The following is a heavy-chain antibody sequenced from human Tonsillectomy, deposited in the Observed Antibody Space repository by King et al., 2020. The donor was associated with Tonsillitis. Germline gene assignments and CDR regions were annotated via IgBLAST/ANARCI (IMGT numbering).Heavy chain of an antibody. CDR1: GYTFTSYG. V-gene: IGHV1-18*01. J-gene: IGHJ2*01. CDR3: ARGHLSKSSSWYMYVDL. Sequence: QLVQSGAEVKKPGASVKVSCKASGYTFTSYGISWVRQAPGQGLEWMGWISAYNCNTNYEQKLQGRVTMTTDTSTTTAYIDRRSLRSDDTAVYNCARGHLSKSSSWYMYVDLWGRGTLVTVSS. D-gene: IGHD6-13*01. CDR2: ISAYNCNT.